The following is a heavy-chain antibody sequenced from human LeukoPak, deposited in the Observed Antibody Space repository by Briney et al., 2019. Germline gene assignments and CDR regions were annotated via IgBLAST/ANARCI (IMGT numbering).Heavy chain of an antibody. Sequence: GGSLRLSCATSGFTFSDYAMTWVRQAPGKGLEWVAVISYDGSNKYYADSVKGRFTISRDNSKNTLYLQMNSLRAEDTAVYYCAKLDSSGYFGHDIWGQGTMVTVSS. CDR3: AKLDSSGYFGHDI. CDR1: GFTFSDYA. V-gene: IGHV3-30*18. D-gene: IGHD3-22*01. CDR2: ISYDGSNK. J-gene: IGHJ3*02.